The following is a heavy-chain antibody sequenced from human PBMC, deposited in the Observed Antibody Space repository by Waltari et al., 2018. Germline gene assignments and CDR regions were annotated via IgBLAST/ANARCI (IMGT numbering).Heavy chain of an antibody. Sequence: QLQLQESGPGLVKPSETLSLTCTVSGGSISSSSYYWGWIRQAPVKGVEWIGSMYYIGSTYNNLALTSRVTISVDTSKNQCSLKLSSVTAAETAVYYCARVTIFGVDTVDYWGQGTLV. V-gene: IGHV4-39*07. D-gene: IGHD3-3*01. CDR2: MYYIGST. J-gene: IGHJ4*02. CDR3: ARVTIFGVDTVDY. CDR1: GGSISSSSYY.